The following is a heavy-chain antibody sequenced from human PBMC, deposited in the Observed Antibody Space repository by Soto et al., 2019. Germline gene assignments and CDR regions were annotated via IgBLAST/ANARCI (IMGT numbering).Heavy chain of an antibody. J-gene: IGHJ4*02. CDR3: AKDRDVLRFLEWLNGEFDY. CDR1: GFTFSSYA. CDR2: ISGSGGSS. Sequence: GGSLRLSCAASGFTFSSYAMSWVRQAPGKGLEWVSAISGSGGSSYYADSVKGRFTISRDNSKNTLYLQMNSLRAEDMAVYYCAKDRDVLRFLEWLNGEFDYWGQGTLVTVSS. D-gene: IGHD3-3*01. V-gene: IGHV3-23*01.